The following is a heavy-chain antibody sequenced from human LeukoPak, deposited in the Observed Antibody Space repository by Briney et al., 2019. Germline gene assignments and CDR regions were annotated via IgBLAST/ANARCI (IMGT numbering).Heavy chain of an antibody. D-gene: IGHD6-13*01. CDR1: GGTFSSYT. V-gene: IGHV1-69*02. J-gene: IGHJ4*02. Sequence: SVKVSCKASGGTFSSYTISWVRQPPGQALEWMGKIIPILVIANYAQKFQGRVTITADKSTSTAYMELSSLRSEDTAVYYCASGTRSSSWYPAVDYWGQGTLVTVSS. CDR2: IIPILVIA. CDR3: ASGTRSSSWYPAVDY.